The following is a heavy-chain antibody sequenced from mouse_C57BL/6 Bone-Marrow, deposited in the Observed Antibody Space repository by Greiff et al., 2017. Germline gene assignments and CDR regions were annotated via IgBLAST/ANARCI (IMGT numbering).Heavy chain of an antibody. D-gene: IGHD1-1*01. J-gene: IGHJ2*01. V-gene: IGHV1-81*01. CDR3: ARGGKNYFDY. Sequence: VKLQESGAELARPGASVKLSCKASGYTFTSYGISWVKQRTGQGLEWIGEIYPRSGNTYYNEKFKGKATLTADKSSSTAYMELRSLTSEDSAVYFCARGGKNYFDYWGQGTTLTVSS. CDR1: GYTFTSYG. CDR2: IYPRSGNT.